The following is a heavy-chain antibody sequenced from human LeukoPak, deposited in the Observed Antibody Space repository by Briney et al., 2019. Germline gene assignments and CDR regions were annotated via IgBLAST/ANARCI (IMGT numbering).Heavy chain of an antibody. CDR2: IYYSGST. J-gene: IGHJ6*03. CDR1: GGSISSYY. V-gene: IGHV4-39*07. Sequence: PSETLSLTCTVSGGSISSYYWGWIRQPPGKGLEWIGSIYYSGSTYYNPSLKSRVTISVDTSKNQFSLKLSSVTAADTAVYYCARARGASSGSYYYYYYMDVWGKGTTVTISS. D-gene: IGHD6-19*01. CDR3: ARARGASSGSYYYYYYMDV.